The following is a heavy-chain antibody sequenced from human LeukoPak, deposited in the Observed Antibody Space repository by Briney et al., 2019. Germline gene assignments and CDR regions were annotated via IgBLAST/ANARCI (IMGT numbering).Heavy chain of an antibody. CDR2: IKSKTDGGTT. CDR3: TTDFYYDSSGYSWYFDY. V-gene: IGHV3-15*01. J-gene: IGHJ4*02. D-gene: IGHD3-22*01. CDR1: GFTFSNAW. Sequence: GGSLRLSCAASGFTFSNAWMSWVRQAPGKGLEWVGRIKSKTDGGTTDYAAPVKVRFTISRDDSKNTLYLQMNSLKTEDTAVYYCTTDFYYDSSGYSWYFDYWGQGTLVTVSS.